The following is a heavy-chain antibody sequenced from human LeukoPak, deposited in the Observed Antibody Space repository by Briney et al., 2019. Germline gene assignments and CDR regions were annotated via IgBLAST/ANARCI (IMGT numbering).Heavy chain of an antibody. CDR1: GFIFSSYA. CDR2: ISYDGSNK. J-gene: IGHJ6*03. Sequence: PGGSLRLSCAASGFIFSSYAMHWVRQAPGKGLEWVAVISYDGSNKYYADSVKGRFTISRDNSKNTLYLQMNSLRAEDTAVYYCAKAGYYYMDVWGKGTTVTVSS. CDR3: AKAGYYYMDV. V-gene: IGHV3-30-3*01.